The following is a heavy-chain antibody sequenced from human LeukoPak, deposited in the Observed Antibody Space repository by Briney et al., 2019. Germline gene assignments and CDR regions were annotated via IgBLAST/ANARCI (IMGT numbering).Heavy chain of an antibody. CDR2: IYYSGST. Sequence: SETLSLTCTVSGGSISSYYWSWIRQPPGKGLEWIGYIYYSGSTDYNPSLKSRVTISVDTSKNQFSLKLSSVTAADTAVYYCARGGDFRSGYNWFDPWGQGTLVTVSS. CDR3: ARGGDFRSGYNWFDP. D-gene: IGHD3-3*01. J-gene: IGHJ5*02. V-gene: IGHV4-59*01. CDR1: GGSISSYY.